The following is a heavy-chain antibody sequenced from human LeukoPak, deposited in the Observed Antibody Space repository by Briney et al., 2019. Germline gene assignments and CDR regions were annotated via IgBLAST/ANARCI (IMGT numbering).Heavy chain of an antibody. Sequence: SETLSLTCTVSGGSISSNYWSWIRQPPGKGLEWIGYIYYSGSTYYNPSLKSRVTISVDTSKNQFSLKLSSVTAADTAVYYCASSRYCSSTSCHLRDYWGQGTLVTVSS. CDR2: IYYSGST. CDR3: ASSRYCSSTSCHLRDY. CDR1: GGSISSNY. D-gene: IGHD2-2*01. V-gene: IGHV4-59*06. J-gene: IGHJ4*02.